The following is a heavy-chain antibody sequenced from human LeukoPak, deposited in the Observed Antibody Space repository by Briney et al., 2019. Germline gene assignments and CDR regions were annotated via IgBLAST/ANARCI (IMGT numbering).Heavy chain of an antibody. V-gene: IGHV1-2*02. CDR2: INPNSGGT. CDR3: AMRSLYYYDSSDPGYFDY. D-gene: IGHD3-22*01. J-gene: IGHJ4*02. Sequence: GASVKVSCKASGYTFSGYYMHWVRQAPGQGLEWMGWINPNSGGTKYAQKLQGRVTMTRDTSNSTAYMELSRLRSDDTAVYYWAMRSLYYYDSSDPGYFDYWAREPWSPSPQ. CDR1: GYTFSGYY.